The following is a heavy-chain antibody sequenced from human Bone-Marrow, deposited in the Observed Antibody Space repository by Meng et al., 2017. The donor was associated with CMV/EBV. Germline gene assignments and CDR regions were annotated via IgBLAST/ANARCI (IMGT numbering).Heavy chain of an antibody. Sequence: ASVKVSCKASGYTFTGYYMHWVRQAPGQGLEWMGWINPNSGSTNYAQKFQGRVTMTRDTSISTAYMELSSLRSEDTAVYYCARDPYSGSDYFDYCDQATLVTVSS. J-gene: IGHJ4*02. CDR1: GYTFTGYY. CDR3: ARDPYSGSDYFDY. CDR2: INPNSGST. D-gene: IGHD1-26*01. V-gene: IGHV1-2*02.